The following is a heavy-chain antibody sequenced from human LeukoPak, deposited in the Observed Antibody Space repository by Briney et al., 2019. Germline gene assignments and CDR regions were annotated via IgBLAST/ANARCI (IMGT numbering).Heavy chain of an antibody. CDR3: AIGDGGYSIENPAYGMDV. CDR1: GFTFSSYS. J-gene: IGHJ6*02. V-gene: IGHV3-48*01. D-gene: IGHD3-22*01. CDR2: ISSSSSTI. Sequence: PGGSLRLSCAASGFTFSSYSMNWVRQAPGKGLEWVSYISSSSSTIYYAGSVKGRFTISRDNAKNSLYLQMNSLRAEDTAVYYCAIGDGGYSIENPAYGMDVWGQGTTVTVSS.